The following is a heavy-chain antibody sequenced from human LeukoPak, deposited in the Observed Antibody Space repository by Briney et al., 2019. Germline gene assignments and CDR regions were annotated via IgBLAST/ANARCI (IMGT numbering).Heavy chain of an antibody. D-gene: IGHD2-2*01. J-gene: IGHJ4*02. Sequence: GGSLRLSCATSGFTFSPYWMNWVRQAPGKGLEWVANVNPDGSETYYLDSVKGRFTISRDNVKNSLYLLMNSLRAEDTAVYYCGRWGIGAAIDYWGQGTLVTVSS. CDR3: GRWGIGAAIDY. CDR2: VNPDGSET. CDR1: GFTFSPYW. V-gene: IGHV3-7*01.